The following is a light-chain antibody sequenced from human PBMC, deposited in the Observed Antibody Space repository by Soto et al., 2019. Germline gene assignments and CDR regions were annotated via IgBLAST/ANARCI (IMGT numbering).Light chain of an antibody. Sequence: DIQMTQSPSSLSAPVGDRVTITCLSSQSISSYLNWYQQKPGKTPKLLIYAASSLQSGVPSRFSGSGSGTDFTLTISSLQPEDFATYYCQQSYSTPTWTLGQGTKVDIK. CDR1: QSISSY. V-gene: IGKV1-39*01. J-gene: IGKJ1*01. CDR3: QQSYSTPTWT. CDR2: AAS.